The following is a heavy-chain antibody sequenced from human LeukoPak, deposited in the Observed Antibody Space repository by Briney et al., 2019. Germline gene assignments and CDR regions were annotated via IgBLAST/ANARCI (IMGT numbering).Heavy chain of an antibody. CDR3: ARGAVRLLLFGDSGRKSKTYFDY. CDR1: GYTFTSYG. Sequence: ASVKVSCKASGYTFTSYGISWVRQAPGQGLEWMGWISAYNGKTNYAQKLQGRVTMTTDTSTSTAYMELRSLRSDDTAVYYCARGAVRLLLFGDSGRKSKTYFDYWGQGTLVTVSS. J-gene: IGHJ4*02. V-gene: IGHV1-18*01. CDR2: ISAYNGKT. D-gene: IGHD3-10*01.